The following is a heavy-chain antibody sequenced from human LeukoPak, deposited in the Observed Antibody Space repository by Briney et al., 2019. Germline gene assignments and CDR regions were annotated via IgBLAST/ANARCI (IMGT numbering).Heavy chain of an antibody. Sequence: ASVKVSSTASGGTFSSYAISWVRQAPGQGLEWMGGIIPIIGTANSTQTFQGRVTITSDESTSTAYMELSSLRSEDTAVYYCASYSGYQPRVYYYYGMDVWGKGTTVTVSS. J-gene: IGHJ6*04. CDR1: GGTFSSYA. CDR3: ASYSGYQPRVYYYYGMDV. V-gene: IGHV1-69*13. D-gene: IGHD5-12*01. CDR2: IIPIIGTA.